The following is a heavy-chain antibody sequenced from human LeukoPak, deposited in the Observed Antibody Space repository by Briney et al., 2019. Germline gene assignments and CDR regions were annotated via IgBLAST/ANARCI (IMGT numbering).Heavy chain of an antibody. V-gene: IGHV4-34*01. Sequence: SETLSLTCAVYGGSFSGYYWSWIRQPPGKGLEWVGEINHSGSTNYNPSLKSRVTISVDTSKNQFSLTLSSVTAADTAVYYCARRRYCSSTSCYFYYYYMDVWGKGTTVTISS. CDR1: GGSFSGYY. CDR2: INHSGST. J-gene: IGHJ6*03. CDR3: ARRRYCSSTSCYFYYYYMDV. D-gene: IGHD2-2*01.